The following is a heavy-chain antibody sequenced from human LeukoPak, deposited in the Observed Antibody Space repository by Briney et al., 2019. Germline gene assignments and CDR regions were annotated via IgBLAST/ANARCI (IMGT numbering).Heavy chain of an antibody. D-gene: IGHD3-10*01. Sequence: GGSLRLSCAASGFTFSSYRMSWVRQAPGKGLEGVANIKQEGSEKYYVDSVKGRFTISRDNAKTSLYLKMNSLRAEDTAVYYCARGNGRFGDSTPSNGYYYYMDVWGKGTTVTISS. J-gene: IGHJ6*03. CDR2: IKQEGSEK. CDR1: GFTFSSYR. CDR3: ARGNGRFGDSTPSNGYYYYMDV. V-gene: IGHV3-7*01.